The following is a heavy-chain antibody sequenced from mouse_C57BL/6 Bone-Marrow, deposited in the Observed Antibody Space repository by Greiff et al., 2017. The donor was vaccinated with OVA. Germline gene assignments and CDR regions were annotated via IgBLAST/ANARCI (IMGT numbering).Heavy chain of an antibody. V-gene: IGHV1-64*01. CDR2: IHPNSGST. D-gene: IGHD2-5*01. J-gene: IGHJ4*01. CDR1: GYTFTSYW. CDR3: ARSGDRNYGGAMDY. Sequence: QVQLQQPGAELVKPGASVKLSCKASGYTFTSYWMHWVKQRPGQGLEWIGMIHPNSGSTKYNEKFKSKATLTVDKSSSTAYMQLSSLTSEDSAVYDCARSGDRNYGGAMDYWGQGTSVTVSS.